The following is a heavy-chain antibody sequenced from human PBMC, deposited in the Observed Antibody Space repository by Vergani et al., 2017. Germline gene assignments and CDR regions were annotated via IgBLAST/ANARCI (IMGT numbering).Heavy chain of an antibody. Sequence: QVQLQESGPGLVKPSETLSLTCTVSGGSISSYYWSWIRQPPGKGLEWIGYIYTSGSTNYNPSLKSRVTMSVDTSKNQFSLKLSSVTAADTAVYYCARDVGSQVAFDIWGQGTMVTVSS. V-gene: IGHV4-4*08. J-gene: IGHJ3*02. CDR2: IYTSGST. D-gene: IGHD1-26*01. CDR3: ARDVGSQVAFDI. CDR1: GGSISSYY.